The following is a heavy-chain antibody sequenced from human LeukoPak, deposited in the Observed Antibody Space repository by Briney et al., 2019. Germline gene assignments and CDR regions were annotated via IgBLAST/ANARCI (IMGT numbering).Heavy chain of an antibody. CDR2: ISGSGGST. J-gene: IGHJ4*02. CDR3: AKHPTHTMVRGVMRPKGLNFDY. V-gene: IGHV3-23*01. D-gene: IGHD3-10*01. Sequence: GGSLRLSCAASGFTFSSYAMSWVRQAPGKGLEWVSAISGSGGSTYYADSVKGRFTISRDNSKNTLYLQMNSLRAEDTAVYYCAKHPTHTMVRGVMRPKGLNFDYWGQGTLVTVSS. CDR1: GFTFSSYA.